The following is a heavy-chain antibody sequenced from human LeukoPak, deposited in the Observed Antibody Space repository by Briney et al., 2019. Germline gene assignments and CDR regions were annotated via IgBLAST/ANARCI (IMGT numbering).Heavy chain of an antibody. V-gene: IGHV3-7*01. CDR3: ARLGGSYYTY. Sequence: GGSLRLSCVASGFAFSSYWMSWVRQAPGKGLEWVANIKQDGGEKYYVDSVKGRFTISRDNAKNSLFLQMNSLRVEDAAVYYCARLGGSYYTYWGQGTLVTVSS. D-gene: IGHD1-26*01. J-gene: IGHJ4*02. CDR2: IKQDGGEK. CDR1: GFAFSSYW.